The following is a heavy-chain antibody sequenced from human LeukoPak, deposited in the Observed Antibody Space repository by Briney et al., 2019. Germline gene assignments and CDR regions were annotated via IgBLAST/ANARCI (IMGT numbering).Heavy chain of an antibody. CDR2: IWFDGSNK. Sequence: PGGSLRLSCAASGFTFSNYGMHWVRQAPGKGLEWVAVIWFDGSNKYYADSVKGRFTISRDNSKNTLYLQMNSLRAEDTAVYYCAKALSNLRYYMDGWGKGTTVTVSS. CDR1: GFTFSNYG. J-gene: IGHJ6*03. D-gene: IGHD3-16*02. V-gene: IGHV3-33*06. CDR3: AKALSNLRYYMDG.